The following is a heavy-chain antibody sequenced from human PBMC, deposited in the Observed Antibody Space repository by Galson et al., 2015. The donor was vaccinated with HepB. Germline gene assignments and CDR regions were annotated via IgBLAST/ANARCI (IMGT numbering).Heavy chain of an antibody. D-gene: IGHD1-26*01. Sequence: SVKVSCKVSGYTLTELSMHWVRQAPGKGLEWMRGFDPEDGETIYAQKFQGRVTMTEDTSTDTAYMELSSLRSEDTAVYYCATVSGSHPYYYGMDVWGQGTTVTVSS. CDR2: FDPEDGET. J-gene: IGHJ6*02. V-gene: IGHV1-24*01. CDR3: ATVSGSHPYYYGMDV. CDR1: GYTLTELS.